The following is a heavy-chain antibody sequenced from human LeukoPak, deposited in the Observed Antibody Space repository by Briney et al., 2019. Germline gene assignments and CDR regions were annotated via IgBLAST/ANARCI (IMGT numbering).Heavy chain of an antibody. Sequence: GGSLRLSCAASGFTFSSYGMHWVRQAPGKGLEWVAFIRYDGSNKYYADSVKGRFTISRDNSKNTLYLQMNSLRAEDTAVYYCARDSPHYDILTGYYPDAFDIWGQGTMVTVSS. CDR2: IRYDGSNK. V-gene: IGHV3-30*02. CDR3: ARDSPHYDILTGYYPDAFDI. D-gene: IGHD3-9*01. J-gene: IGHJ3*02. CDR1: GFTFSSYG.